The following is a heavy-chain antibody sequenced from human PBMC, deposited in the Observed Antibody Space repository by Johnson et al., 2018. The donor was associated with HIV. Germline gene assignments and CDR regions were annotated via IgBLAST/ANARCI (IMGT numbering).Heavy chain of an antibody. CDR2: ISGSGSII. CDR3: ARSRHGGIQPGEAFDV. J-gene: IGHJ3*01. CDR1: GFTFSDYY. D-gene: IGHD1-14*01. V-gene: IGHV3-11*04. Sequence: QVQLVESGGGLVKPGGSLRLSCAVSGFTFSDYYMSWIRQAPGKGLEWVSYISGSGSIIYSTDSVQGRFTISRDNVKNSLYLQMDSLRPEDTAVYYCARSRHGGIQPGEAFDVWGQGTMVTVSS.